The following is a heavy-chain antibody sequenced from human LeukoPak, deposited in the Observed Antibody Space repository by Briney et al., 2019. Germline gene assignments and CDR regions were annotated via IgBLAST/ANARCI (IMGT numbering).Heavy chain of an antibody. D-gene: IGHD1-7*01. Sequence: GGSLRLSCAASGFTFRRYGMTWVRQAPGKGLEWVSSISGSGGSTYYANSVKGRFTISRDNSKNTLFLQMNSLRAEDTAVYYCAKRRGLELLYYYMDVWGKGTTVTVSS. CDR2: ISGSGGST. V-gene: IGHV3-23*01. CDR3: AKRRGLELLYYYMDV. J-gene: IGHJ6*03. CDR1: GFTFRRYG.